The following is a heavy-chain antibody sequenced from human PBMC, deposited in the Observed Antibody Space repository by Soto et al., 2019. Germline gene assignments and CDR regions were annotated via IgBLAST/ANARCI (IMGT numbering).Heavy chain of an antibody. J-gene: IGHJ6*03. CDR3: ARGEITMVRGVIIDYYYMDV. D-gene: IGHD3-10*01. CDR1: GGSFSGYY. Sequence: SETLSLTCGVYGGSFSGYYWSWIRQPPGKGLEWIGYIYYSGSTYYNPSLKSRVTISVDTSKNQFSLKLSSVTAADTAVYYCARGEITMVRGVIIDYYYMDVWGKGTTVTVSS. V-gene: IGHV4-34*09. CDR2: IYYSGST.